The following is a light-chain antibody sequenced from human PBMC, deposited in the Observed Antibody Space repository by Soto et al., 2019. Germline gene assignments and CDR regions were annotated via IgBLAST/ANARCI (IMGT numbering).Light chain of an antibody. CDR2: ATS. J-gene: IGKJ2*01. Sequence: IVMTQSPATLSVSPGERATLSCRASQSVITDLAWYQQKPGQPPRLLIYATSTRAAGIPARFSGSGSGTEFTLTISCLQSEDFGVYYCQQYNNWPPLYTFGQGTKLEMK. V-gene: IGKV3-15*01. CDR3: QQYNNWPPLYT. CDR1: QSVITD.